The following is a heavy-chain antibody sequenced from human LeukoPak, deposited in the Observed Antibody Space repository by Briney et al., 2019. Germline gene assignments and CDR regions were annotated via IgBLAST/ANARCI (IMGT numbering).Heavy chain of an antibody. D-gene: IGHD2-8*01. CDR1: GSTFSSYA. J-gene: IGHJ2*01. CDR3: AKNGVNYWYFDL. Sequence: GGSLRLSCAASGSTFSSYAMSWVRQAPGKGLEWVSGISGSGGGTYNADSVKGRFTISRDNSKNTLYLQMNSLRAEDTAVYYCAKNGVNYWYFDLWGRGTLVTVSS. V-gene: IGHV3-23*01. CDR2: ISGSGGGT.